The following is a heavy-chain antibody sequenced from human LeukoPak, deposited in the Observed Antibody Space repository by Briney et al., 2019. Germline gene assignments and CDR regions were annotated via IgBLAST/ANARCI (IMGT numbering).Heavy chain of an antibody. CDR1: GFTFDDYA. V-gene: IGHV3-74*01. CDR3: ARVATGSYHFDY. J-gene: IGHJ4*02. D-gene: IGHD1-26*01. Sequence: GGSLRLSCAASGFTFDDYAMHWVRQAPGKGLVWVSRIKTDGSITSYADSVKDRFTISRDNAKNTLYVQMNSLRVEDTAVYYCARVATGSYHFDYWGQGTLVTVSS. CDR2: IKTDGSIT.